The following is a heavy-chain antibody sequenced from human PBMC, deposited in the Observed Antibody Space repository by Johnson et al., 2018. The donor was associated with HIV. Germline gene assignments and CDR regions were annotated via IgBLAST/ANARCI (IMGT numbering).Heavy chain of an antibody. CDR2: ISYDGSEK. J-gene: IGHJ3*02. V-gene: IGHV3-30*04. CDR3: AREGGGTVVLGDEGAFDI. D-gene: IGHD3-10*01. Sequence: QVQLVESGGGVVQSGRSLRLSCEASGFTFSNYAMHWVRQAPGKGLEWVAVISYDGSEKYYADSVKGRFTISRDSSKNTLYLQMNSLRAEDTSVYYCAREGGGTVVLGDEGAFDIWGQGTMVTVS. CDR1: GFTFSNYA.